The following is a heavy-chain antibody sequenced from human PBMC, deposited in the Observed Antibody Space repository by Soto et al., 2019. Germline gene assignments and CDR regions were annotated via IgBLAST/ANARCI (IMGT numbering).Heavy chain of an antibody. V-gene: IGHV1-69*01. CDR2: IIPIFGTA. CDR1: GGTFSSYA. Sequence: QVQLVQSGAEVKKPGSSVKVSCKASGGTFSSYAISWVRQAPGQGLEWMGGIIPIFGTANYAQKFQDRVKITADESTSTAYMELSSLRCEDTAVYYCAREGGYCSGGSCSSPNWFDPWGQGTLVTVSS. J-gene: IGHJ5*02. D-gene: IGHD2-15*01. CDR3: AREGGYCSGGSCSSPNWFDP.